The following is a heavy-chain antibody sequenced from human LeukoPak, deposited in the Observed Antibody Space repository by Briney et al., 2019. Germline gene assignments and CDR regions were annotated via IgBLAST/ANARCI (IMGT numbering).Heavy chain of an antibody. J-gene: IGHJ4*02. CDR1: GGSFSGYY. Sequence: PSETLSLTCVVSGGSFSGYYWSWIRQTPGEGLDWIGQINDSGSTNYNPSLRSRVTMSVDTSENQVTLQLRSVTAADTAIYYCASTYYDTGGFSPFDYWGRGTLVIVSS. V-gene: IGHV4-34*01. CDR2: INDSGST. CDR3: ASTYYDTGGFSPFDY. D-gene: IGHD2-8*02.